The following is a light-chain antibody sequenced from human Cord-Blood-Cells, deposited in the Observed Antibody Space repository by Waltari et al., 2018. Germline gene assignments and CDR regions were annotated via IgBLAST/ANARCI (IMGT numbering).Light chain of an antibody. CDR1: QSVSSSY. V-gene: IGKV3-20*01. CDR3: QQYGSSPLT. CDR2: GAS. Sequence: EIVLTQSPGTLSLSPGERATLSCRASQSVSSSYLAWYQQKPGQAPGLLIYGASSRATGIPDRFSGSGSGTDFTLTNSRLEPEDFAVYYCQQYGSSPLTFGGGTKVEIK. J-gene: IGKJ4*01.